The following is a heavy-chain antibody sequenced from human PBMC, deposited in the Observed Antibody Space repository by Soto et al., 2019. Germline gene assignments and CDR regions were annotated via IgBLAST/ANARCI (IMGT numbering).Heavy chain of an antibody. CDR1: GGSTSGFY. J-gene: IGHJ4*02. Sequence: PSETLSLTCTVSGGSTSGFYWSWIRQFPGQGLEWIGYIYYSGSTNYNPSLKSRVTISVDKSKNQFSLNLSSVTAGDTAVYFCARVQSGNYALNYFDYWGQGTLVTVSS. D-gene: IGHD1-26*01. CDR3: ARVQSGNYALNYFDY. V-gene: IGHV4-59*01. CDR2: IYYSGST.